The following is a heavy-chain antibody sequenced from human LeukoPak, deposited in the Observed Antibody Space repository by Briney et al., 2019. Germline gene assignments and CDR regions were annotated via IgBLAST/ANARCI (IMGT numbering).Heavy chain of an antibody. V-gene: IGHV5-51*01. J-gene: IGHJ6*03. CDR2: IYPGDSDT. CDR1: GYSFTSYW. D-gene: IGHD2-2*01. CDR3: ARREPVGYCSSTSCYDYYMDV. Sequence: GESLKISCKGSGYSFTSYWIGWVRQMPGKGLEWMGIIYPGDSDTRYSPSFQGQVTISADKSISTAYLQWSSLKASDTAMYYCARREPVGYCSSTSCYDYYMDVWGKGTTVTVSS.